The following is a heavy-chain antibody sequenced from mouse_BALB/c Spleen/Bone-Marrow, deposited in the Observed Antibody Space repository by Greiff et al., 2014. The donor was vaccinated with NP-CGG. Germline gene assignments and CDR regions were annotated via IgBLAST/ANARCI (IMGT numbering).Heavy chain of an antibody. J-gene: IGHJ4*01. CDR3: ARITTATGAMDY. Sequence: VKLEESGPGLVAPSQTLSITCTVSGFSFTNYGVHWVRQPPGKGLEWLGVIWADGSTNYNSALMSRLSISKDNSKSQVFFKMNSLQTDDTAMDYCARITTATGAMDYWGQGTSVTVSS. D-gene: IGHD1-2*01. V-gene: IGHV2-9*02. CDR1: GFSFTNYG. CDR2: IWADGST.